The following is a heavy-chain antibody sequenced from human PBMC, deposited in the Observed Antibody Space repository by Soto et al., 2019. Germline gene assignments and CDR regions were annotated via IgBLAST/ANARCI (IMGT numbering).Heavy chain of an antibody. CDR1: GFTFSNAW. CDR2: IKSKTDGGTT. CDR3: TTDLDSGSYPIDP. Sequence: EVQLVESGGGLVKPGGSLRLSCAASGFTFSNAWMSWVRQAPGKGLEWVGRIKSKTDGGTTDYAAPVKGRFTISRDDSKNPLYRKMNSLKTEDTAVYYCTTDLDSGSYPIDPWGQGTLVTVSS. D-gene: IGHD1-26*01. J-gene: IGHJ5*02. V-gene: IGHV3-15*01.